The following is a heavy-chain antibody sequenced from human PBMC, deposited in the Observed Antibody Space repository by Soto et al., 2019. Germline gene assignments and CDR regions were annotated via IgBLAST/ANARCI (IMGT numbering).Heavy chain of an antibody. Sequence: GASVKVSCKASGYTFTGYYMHWVRQAPGQGLEWMGWINPNSGGTNYAQKFQGRVTMTRDTSISTAYMELSRLRSDDTAVYYCARGLMTTVPGLIDYWGQGTLVTVSS. CDR2: INPNSGGT. D-gene: IGHD4-17*01. J-gene: IGHJ4*02. CDR3: ARGLMTTVPGLIDY. V-gene: IGHV1-2*02. CDR1: GYTFTGYY.